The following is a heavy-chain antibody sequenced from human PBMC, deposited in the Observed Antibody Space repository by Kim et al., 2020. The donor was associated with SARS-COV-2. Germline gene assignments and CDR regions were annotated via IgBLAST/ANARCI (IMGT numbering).Heavy chain of an antibody. Sequence: VKGRFTISRDDSKSIAYLQMNSLKTEDTAVYYCTRDSAKFSYDSFWPFDYWGQGTLVTVSS. V-gene: IGHV3-49*02. D-gene: IGHD5-12*01. CDR3: TRDSAKFSYDSFWPFDY. J-gene: IGHJ4*02.